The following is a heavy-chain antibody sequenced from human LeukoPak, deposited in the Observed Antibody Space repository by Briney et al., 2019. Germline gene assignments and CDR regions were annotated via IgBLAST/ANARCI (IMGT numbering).Heavy chain of an antibody. CDR1: RFTFSSYA. Sequence: GGSLRLSCAASRFTFSSYAMSWVCQAPGKGLEWVSAISGSGGGTYYADSVKGRFTISRDNSKNTLYLQMNSLRAEDTAVYYCAKVGNYYDSGGYYPNDAFDIWGQGTMVTVSS. CDR2: ISGSGGGT. CDR3: AKVGNYYDSGGYYPNDAFDI. V-gene: IGHV3-23*01. J-gene: IGHJ3*02. D-gene: IGHD3-22*01.